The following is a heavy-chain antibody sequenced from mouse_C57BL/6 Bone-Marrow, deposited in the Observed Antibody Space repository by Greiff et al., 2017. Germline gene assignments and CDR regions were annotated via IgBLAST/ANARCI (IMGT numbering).Heavy chain of an antibody. CDR1: GYTFTTYP. J-gene: IGHJ1*03. CDR3: ATRGYYGSSFSYWYFDV. D-gene: IGHD1-1*01. Sequence: QVQLQQSGAELVKPGASVKMSCKASGYTFTTYPIEWMKQNHGKSLEWIGNFHPYNDDTKYNEKFKGKATLTVEKSSSTVYLELSRLTSDDSAVYYYATRGYYGSSFSYWYFDVWGTGTTVTVSS. V-gene: IGHV1-47*01. CDR2: FHPYNDDT.